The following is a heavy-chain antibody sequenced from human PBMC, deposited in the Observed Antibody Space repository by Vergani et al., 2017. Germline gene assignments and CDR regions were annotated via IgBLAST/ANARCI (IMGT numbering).Heavy chain of an antibody. V-gene: IGHV4-61*02. CDR3: ARDYSR. J-gene: IGHJ4*02. D-gene: IGHD5-18*01. CDR1: GGSISSGSYY. CDR2: IYTSGST. Sequence: QVHLQESGPGLVKPSQTLSLTCTVSGGSISSGSYYWSWIRQPAGKGLEWIGRIYTSGSTNYNPSLKSRVTISVDTSKNQFSLKLSSVTAADTAVYYCARDYSRWGQGTLVTVSS.